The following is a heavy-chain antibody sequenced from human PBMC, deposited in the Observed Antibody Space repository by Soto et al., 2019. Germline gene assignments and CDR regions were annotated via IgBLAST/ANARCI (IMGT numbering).Heavy chain of an antibody. CDR3: ARGRSYDYIWGSYPRKGAFDI. CDR2: INHSGST. D-gene: IGHD3-16*02. J-gene: IGHJ3*02. Sequence: SETLSLTCAVYGGSFSGYYWSWIRQPPGKGLEWIGEINHSGSTNYNPSLKSRVTISVDTSKNQFSLKLSSVTAADTAVYYCARGRSYDYIWGSYPRKGAFDIWGQGTMVTVSS. CDR1: GGSFSGYY. V-gene: IGHV4-34*01.